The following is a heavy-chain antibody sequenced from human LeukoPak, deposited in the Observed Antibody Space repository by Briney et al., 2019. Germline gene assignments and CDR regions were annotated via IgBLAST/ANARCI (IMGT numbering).Heavy chain of an antibody. J-gene: IGHJ4*02. CDR3: AGASTWLAFDY. CDR2: INHSGST. Sequence: SETLSLTCAVYGGSFSGYYWSWIRQPPGKGLEWIGEINHSGSTNYNPSLKSRVTISVDTSKNQFSLKLSSVTAADTAVYYCAGASTWLAFDYWGQGSLVTASS. D-gene: IGHD6-19*01. V-gene: IGHV4-34*01. CDR1: GGSFSGYY.